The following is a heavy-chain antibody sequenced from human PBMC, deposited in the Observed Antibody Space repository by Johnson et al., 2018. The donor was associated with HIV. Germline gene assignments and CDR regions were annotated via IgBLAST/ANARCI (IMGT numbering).Heavy chain of an antibody. V-gene: IGHV3-20*04. CDR1: GFTFHDYG. CDR2: INWNGGST. Sequence: VQLVESGGGVVRPGGSLRLSCAASGFTFHDYGMSWVRQAPGKGLEWVSGINWNGGSTGYADSVKGRFTISRDNAKNSLYLQMNSLRAEDTALYSCARDLVVVVAASKGNAFDFWGQGTMVTVSS. D-gene: IGHD2-15*01. J-gene: IGHJ3*01. CDR3: ARDLVVVVAASKGNAFDF.